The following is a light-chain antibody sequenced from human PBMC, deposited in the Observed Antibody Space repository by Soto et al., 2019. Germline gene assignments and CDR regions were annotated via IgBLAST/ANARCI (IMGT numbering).Light chain of an antibody. J-gene: IGLJ1*01. CDR1: SSDVGGYNY. Sequence: QSALTQPASVSGSPGQSITISCTGTSSDVGGYNYVSWYQQYPGNAPKLMISEVSNRPSGISNRFSGFKSGNTAFLIISGLQAEDEADYYCSSYTSSRTRGVFGTGTKVTVL. V-gene: IGLV2-14*01. CDR2: EVS. CDR3: SSYTSSRTRGV.